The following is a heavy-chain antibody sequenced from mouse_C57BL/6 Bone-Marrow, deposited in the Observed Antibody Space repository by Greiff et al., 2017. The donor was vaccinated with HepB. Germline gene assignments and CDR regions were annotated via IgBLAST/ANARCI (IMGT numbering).Heavy chain of an antibody. Sequence: EVQLVESGGDLVKPGGSLKLSCAASGFTFSSYGMSWVRQTPDKRLEWVATISSGGSYTYYPDSVKGRFTISRDNAKNTLYLQMSSLKSEDTAMYYCASHYYGSSYGEYFDVWGTGTTVTVSS. J-gene: IGHJ1*03. CDR3: ASHYYGSSYGEYFDV. CDR1: GFTFSSYG. D-gene: IGHD1-1*01. CDR2: ISSGGSYT. V-gene: IGHV5-6*01.